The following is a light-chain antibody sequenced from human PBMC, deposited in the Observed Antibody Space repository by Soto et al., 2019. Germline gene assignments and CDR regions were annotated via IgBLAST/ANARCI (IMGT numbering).Light chain of an antibody. Sequence: QSVLTQPASVSGSPGQSITISCTGTSSDVGGYNFVSWYQQHPGTAPKLIIYEVTNRPSGVSTRFSGSKSGNTASLTISRLQAEDEGNYYCCSYTSSTTWVFGGGTKLTVL. CDR1: SSDVGGYNF. CDR2: EVT. J-gene: IGLJ3*02. V-gene: IGLV2-14*01. CDR3: CSYTSSTTWV.